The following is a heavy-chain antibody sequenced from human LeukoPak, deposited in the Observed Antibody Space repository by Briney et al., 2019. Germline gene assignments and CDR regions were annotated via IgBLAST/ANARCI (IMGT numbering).Heavy chain of an antibody. CDR2: IGTAGDT. D-gene: IGHD3-9*01. V-gene: IGHV3-13*01. J-gene: IGHJ6*02. Sequence: GGSLRLSCAASGFTFSSYDMHWIRQATGKGLEWVSAIGTAGDTYYPVSVKGRFTISRENAKNSLYLQMNSLRAGDTAVYYCARGMVARYFDWLPGYGMDVWGQGTTVTVSS. CDR1: GFTFSSYD. CDR3: ARGMVARYFDWLPGYGMDV.